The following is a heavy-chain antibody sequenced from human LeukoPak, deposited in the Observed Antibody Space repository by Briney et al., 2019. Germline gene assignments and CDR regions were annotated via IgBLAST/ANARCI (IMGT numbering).Heavy chain of an antibody. CDR1: GDSDSSDRVA. CDR3: ARSQTTVAFDY. CDR2: AYFRSQWYN. J-gene: IGHJ4*02. V-gene: IGHV6-1*01. D-gene: IGHD6-19*01. Sequence: TSQTLSLTCAISGDSDSSDRVAWNWIRQSPSRGLEWLGRAYFRSQWYNDYAVSVQSRISINPDTSKNQFSLQLSSVTAEDTAVYYCARSQTTVAFDYWGQGSLVTVSS.